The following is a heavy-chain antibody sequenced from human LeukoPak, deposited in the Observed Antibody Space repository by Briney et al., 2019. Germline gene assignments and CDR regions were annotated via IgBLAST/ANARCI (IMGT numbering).Heavy chain of an antibody. V-gene: IGHV4-4*07. CDR1: GGSISSYY. CDR2: IYTSGST. J-gene: IGHJ4*02. CDR3: ANTLYGSGSLYYFDY. D-gene: IGHD3-10*01. Sequence: PSETLSLTCTGSGGSISSYYWSWIRQPAGKGLEWIGRIYTSGSTNYNPSLKSRVTMSLDTSKNRLSLELSSVTAADTAVYYCANTLYGSGSLYYFDYWGQGTLVTVSS.